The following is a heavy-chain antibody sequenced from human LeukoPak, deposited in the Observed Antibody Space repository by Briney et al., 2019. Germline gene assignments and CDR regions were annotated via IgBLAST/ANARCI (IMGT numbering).Heavy chain of an antibody. D-gene: IGHD5-18*01. CDR2: VHYDGFS. Sequence: PSETLSLTCTVSGDSISRSSYYWGWIRQPPGRGLEWLGGVHYDGFSYYNPALKRRVTISLDTSSNQFSLKLNSVTASDAAVYHCVKSGYDDTVLPIYFDSWGQGTPVTVSS. CDR1: GDSISRSSYY. J-gene: IGHJ4*02. CDR3: VKSGYDDTVLPIYFDS. V-gene: IGHV4-39*01.